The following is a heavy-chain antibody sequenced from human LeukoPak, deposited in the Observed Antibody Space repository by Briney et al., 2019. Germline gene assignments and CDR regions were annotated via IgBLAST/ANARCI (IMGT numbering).Heavy chain of an antibody. CDR2: INHSGST. CDR1: GGSSRDFSDYY. Sequence: SETLSLTCAVSGGSSRDFSDYYWSWIRQPPGKGLEWIGEINHSGSTNYNPSLKSRVTISVDTSKNQFSLKLSSVTAADTAVYYCAREKVAGTREFDWFDPWGQGTLVTVSS. D-gene: IGHD6-19*01. J-gene: IGHJ5*02. CDR3: AREKVAGTREFDWFDP. V-gene: IGHV4-34*01.